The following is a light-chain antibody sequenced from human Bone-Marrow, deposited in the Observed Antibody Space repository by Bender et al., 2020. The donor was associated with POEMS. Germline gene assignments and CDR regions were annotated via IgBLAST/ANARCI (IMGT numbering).Light chain of an antibody. CDR1: SSDVGNYNY. J-gene: IGLJ3*02. Sequence: QSALTQPRSVSGSPGQSVTISCTGTSSDVGNYNYVSWYQQYPGEAPKVMISEDSKRPSGVSNRFSGSKSGNTASLTISGLQTEDEADYYCCSYAGSHTWVFGGGTKLTVL. CDR3: CSYAGSHTWV. V-gene: IGLV2-11*01. CDR2: EDS.